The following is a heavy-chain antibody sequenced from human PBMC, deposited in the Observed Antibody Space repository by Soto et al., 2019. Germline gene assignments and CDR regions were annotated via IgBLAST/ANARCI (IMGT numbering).Heavy chain of an antibody. V-gene: IGHV3-74*01. CDR1: GFTFSSYW. J-gene: IGHJ4*02. CDR3: ARDVQGRSLLPN. D-gene: IGHD3-22*01. Sequence: PGGSLRLSCAASGFTFSSYWMHWVRQAPGKGLVWVSRINSDGSSTSYADSVKGRFTISRDNAKSTLYLQMNSLRAEDTAVYYCARDVQGRSLLPNWGQGTLVTVSS. CDR2: INSDGSST.